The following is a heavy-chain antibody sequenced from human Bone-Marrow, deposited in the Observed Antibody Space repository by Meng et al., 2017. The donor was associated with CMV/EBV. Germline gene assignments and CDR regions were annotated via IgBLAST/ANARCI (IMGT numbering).Heavy chain of an antibody. J-gene: IGHJ4*02. D-gene: IGHD5/OR15-5a*01. CDR3: ARARIHPPKALSPYLDY. CDR2: ISFDGNNR. CDR1: GYSFGNYA. Sequence: SCVGSGYSFGNYAMHWVRQAPGKGLGWVSVISFDGNNRDYTDSVKGRFTISRDNSENTLYLQMDSLGPEDTAVYFCARARIHPPKALSPYLDYCGQGTLVTVSS. V-gene: IGHV3-30*04.